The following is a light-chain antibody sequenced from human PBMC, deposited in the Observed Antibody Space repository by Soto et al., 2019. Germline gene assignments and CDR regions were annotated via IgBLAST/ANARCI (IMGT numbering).Light chain of an antibody. J-gene: IGLJ1*01. CDR2: DVN. V-gene: IGLV2-14*03. CDR1: STDVDGYDY. CDR3: SSYTSSAPFYV. Sequence: QSALTQPASVSGSPGQSNTISCTGASTDVDGYDYVSWYQQHPGQAPKLMIYDVNNRTSGVSYRFSGSKSGDTASLTISGLQAEDDADYYCSSYTSSAPFYVFGTGTKLTVL.